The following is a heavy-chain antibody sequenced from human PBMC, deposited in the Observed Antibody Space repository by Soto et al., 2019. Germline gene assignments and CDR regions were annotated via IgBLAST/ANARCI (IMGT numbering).Heavy chain of an antibody. CDR2: IYYSGST. V-gene: IGHV4-39*01. D-gene: IGHD3-10*01. CDR3: ATVREYYGSGSYSHYGMDV. Sequence: SETLSLTCTVSGGSISSSSYYWGWIRQPPGKGLEWIGSIYYSGSTYYNPSLKSRVTISVDTSKNQFSLKLSSVTAADTAVYYCATVREYYGSGSYSHYGMDVWGQGTTVTVSS. CDR1: GGSISSSSYY. J-gene: IGHJ6*02.